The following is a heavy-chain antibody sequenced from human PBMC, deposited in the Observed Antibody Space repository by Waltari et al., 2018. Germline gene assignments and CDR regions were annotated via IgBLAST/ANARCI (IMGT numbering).Heavy chain of an antibody. Sequence: LQMQESGSGLAKLTQPLCRTCEFRGGSIGRGGYAWSWIRLPARGGLEWIGYIYHSGSTYYNPSLKSRVTISVDRSKNQFSLKLSSVTAADTAVYYCARQVCSGYYSYYYYYMDVWGKGTTVTISS. CDR3: ARQVCSGYYSYYYYYMDV. V-gene: IGHV4-30-2*01. D-gene: IGHD3-3*01. CDR2: IYHSGST. J-gene: IGHJ6*03. CDR1: GGSIGRGGYA.